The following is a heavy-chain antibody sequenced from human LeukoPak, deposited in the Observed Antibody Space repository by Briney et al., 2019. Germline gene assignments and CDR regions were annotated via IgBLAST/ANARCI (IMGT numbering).Heavy chain of an antibody. Sequence: GGSLRLSCAASGFTFSSYAMHWVRQAPGKGLEWVAVISYDGSNKYYADSVKGRFTSSRDNSKNTLYLQMNSLRAEDTAVYYCASWYWGQGTLVTVSS. CDR1: GFTFSSYA. CDR3: ASWY. CDR2: ISYDGSNK. J-gene: IGHJ4*02. V-gene: IGHV3-30*04.